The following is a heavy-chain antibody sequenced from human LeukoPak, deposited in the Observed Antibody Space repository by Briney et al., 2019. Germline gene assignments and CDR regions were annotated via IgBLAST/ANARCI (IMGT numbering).Heavy chain of an antibody. CDR2: MYTSGET. J-gene: IGHJ4*02. Sequence: PSETLSLTCTVSGGXSSSYYCSWIRQPAGKGLEWIGRMYTSGETNYNPTLKSRITISLDTSKNQFSLRLSSVTAADTAVYYCAAGSQSTALIKWGQGTLVTVSS. CDR3: AAGSQSTALIK. CDR1: GGXSSSYY. D-gene: IGHD5-18*01. V-gene: IGHV4-4*07.